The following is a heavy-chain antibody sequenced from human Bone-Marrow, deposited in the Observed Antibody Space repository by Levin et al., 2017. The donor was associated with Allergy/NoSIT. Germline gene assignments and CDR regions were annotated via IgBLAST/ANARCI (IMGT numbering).Heavy chain of an antibody. CDR3: AAHVWVFPVLSWFDP. CDR1: GASITNSNYY. D-gene: IGHD3-9*01. Sequence: GSLRLSCTVSGASITNSNYYWAWIRQSPGKGLEWIGSASYNGHTYYNPSLKSRVTISVDTPSNQFSLNLSSVTAADTSILYCAAHVWVFPVLSWFDPWGQGARVTVSS. J-gene: IGHJ5*02. V-gene: IGHV4-39*01. CDR2: ASYNGHT.